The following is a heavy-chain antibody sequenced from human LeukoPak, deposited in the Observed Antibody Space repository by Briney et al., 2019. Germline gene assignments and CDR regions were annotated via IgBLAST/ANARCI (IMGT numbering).Heavy chain of an antibody. CDR2: IYYSGST. Sequence: NPSETLSLTCTVSGGSISSSSHYWGWIRQPPGKGLEWIGSIYYSGSTYYNPSLKSRVTISVDTSKNQFSLKLSSVTAADTAVYYCASVPHYYYDSSGYSDYWGQGTLVTVSS. J-gene: IGHJ4*02. V-gene: IGHV4-39*01. CDR3: ASVPHYYYDSSGYSDY. CDR1: GGSISSSSHY. D-gene: IGHD3-22*01.